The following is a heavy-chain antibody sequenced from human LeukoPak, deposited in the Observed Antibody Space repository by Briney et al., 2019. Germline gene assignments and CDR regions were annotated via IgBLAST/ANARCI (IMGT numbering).Heavy chain of an antibody. Sequence: GGSLRLSCAASAFTFSNAWMSWVRQAPGKGLEWVGRIKSKTDGGTADYTAPVKGRFTISRDDSKNTLYLQMNSLKTEDTAVYYCTTEGFYSSSWNFDYWGQGALVTVSS. CDR2: IKSKTDGGTA. J-gene: IGHJ4*02. CDR3: TTEGFYSSSWNFDY. D-gene: IGHD6-13*01. V-gene: IGHV3-15*01. CDR1: AFTFSNAW.